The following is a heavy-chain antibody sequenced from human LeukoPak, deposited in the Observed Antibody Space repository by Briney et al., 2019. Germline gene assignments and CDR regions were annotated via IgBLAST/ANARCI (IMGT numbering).Heavy chain of an antibody. D-gene: IGHD3-22*01. V-gene: IGHV3-30*02. CDR1: GFTFSSYG. CDR3: AKDNYYDSSGYYY. CDR2: IRYDGSNK. Sequence: GGSLRLSCAASGFTFSSYGMHWVRQAPGKGLEWVAFIRYDGSNKYYADSVKGRFTISRDNSKNTLYLQMNSLRAEDTAVYYCAKDNYYDSSGYYYWGQGTLVTVSS. J-gene: IGHJ4*02.